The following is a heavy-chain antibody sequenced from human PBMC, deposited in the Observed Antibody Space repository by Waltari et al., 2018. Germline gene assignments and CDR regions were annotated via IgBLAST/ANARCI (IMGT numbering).Heavy chain of an antibody. CDR2: IFPSGGPT. CDR3: ARSGGSNVFTF. CDR1: AYTFANDY. J-gene: IGHJ4*02. V-gene: IGHV1-46*01. D-gene: IGHD2-15*01. Sequence: QVQLVQSGAELKKPGASVKISCKASAYTFANDYLHWVRQAPGQGVEWGGIIFPSGGPTTYAKRFQGRVTMTGDTSTTTVYLELSSLTSEDTALYFCARSGGSNVFTFWGQGTLVSVSS.